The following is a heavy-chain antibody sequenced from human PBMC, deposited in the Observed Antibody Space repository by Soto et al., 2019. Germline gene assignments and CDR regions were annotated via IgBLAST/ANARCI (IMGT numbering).Heavy chain of an antibody. CDR1: GYTFTGYY. V-gene: IGHV1-2*02. CDR2: INPNSGGT. D-gene: IGHD6-13*01. J-gene: IGHJ6*04. Sequence: ASVKVSCKASGYTFTGYYMHWVRQAPGQGLEWMGWINPNSGGTNYAQKFQGRVTMTRDTSISTAYMELSRLRSDDTAVYYCARSQPGSSRWYYYGTDVWGKGTTVTVSS. CDR3: ARSQPGSSRWYYYGTDV.